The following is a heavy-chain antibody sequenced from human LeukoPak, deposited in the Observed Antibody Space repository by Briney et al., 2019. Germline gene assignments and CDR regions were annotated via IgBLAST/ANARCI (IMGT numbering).Heavy chain of an antibody. CDR2: ISDSGGST. J-gene: IGHJ4*02. D-gene: IGHD4-17*01. CDR3: ATREGYGDSGQFDY. CDR1: GFTFSSYA. V-gene: IGHV3-23*01. Sequence: GGSLRLSCAASGFTFSSYAMSWVRQAPGKGLEWVSAISDSGGSTYYADSVKGRFTISRDNSKNTLYLQMNSLRAEDSAVYYCATREGYGDSGQFDYWGQGTLVTVSS.